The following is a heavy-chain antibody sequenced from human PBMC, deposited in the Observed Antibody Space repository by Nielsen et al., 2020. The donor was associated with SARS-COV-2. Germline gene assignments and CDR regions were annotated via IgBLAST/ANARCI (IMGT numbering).Heavy chain of an antibody. CDR1: GFTFTSYL. D-gene: IGHD6-13*01. CDR3: AKDRTSELFSSSWYKYYYYYGMDV. J-gene: IGHJ6*02. Sequence: GESLKISCATSGFTFTSYLMHWVRQAPGRGLEWVAAISYDGSKKDYAESVKGRFTISRDKSRNTLYLQMNSLRAEDTALYYCAKDRTSELFSSSWYKYYYYYGMDVWGQGTTVTVSS. V-gene: IGHV3-30*04. CDR2: ISYDGSKK.